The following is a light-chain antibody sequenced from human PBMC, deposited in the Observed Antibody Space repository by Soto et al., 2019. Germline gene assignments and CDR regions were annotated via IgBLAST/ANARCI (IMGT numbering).Light chain of an antibody. CDR2: KAS. V-gene: IGKV1-5*03. J-gene: IGKJ1*01. CDR1: QSISSW. CDR3: QQYNTYPWT. Sequence: DIQMTQSPSTLSASVGDRVTITCRASQSISSWLAWYQQQPGKAPKVLIYKASSLESGVPSRFSGSGSVTEFTLTISSLQPDDFATYYCQQYNTYPWTFGQGTQVEIK.